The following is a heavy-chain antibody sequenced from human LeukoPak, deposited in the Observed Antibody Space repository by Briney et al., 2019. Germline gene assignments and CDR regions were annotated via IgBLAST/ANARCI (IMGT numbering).Heavy chain of an antibody. CDR3: ARGLFSRRDGYNVRNWFDP. J-gene: IGHJ5*02. CDR1: GFTFSSYE. D-gene: IGHD5-24*01. Sequence: GGSLRLSCAASGFTFSSYEMNWVRQAPGKGLEWVSYISSSGSTIYYADSVKGRFTISRDNAKNSLYLQMNSLRAEDTAVYYCARGLFSRRDGYNVRNWFDPWGQGTLVTVSS. CDR2: ISSSGSTI. V-gene: IGHV3-48*03.